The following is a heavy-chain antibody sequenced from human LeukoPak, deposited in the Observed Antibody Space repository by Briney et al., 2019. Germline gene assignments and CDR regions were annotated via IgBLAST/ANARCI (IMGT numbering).Heavy chain of an antibody. V-gene: IGHV3-66*01. Sequence: GGSLRLSCAASGFTFSSYEMNWVRPAPGKGLEWVSVIYSGGSTYYADSVKGGFTISRDNSKNTLYLQMNSLRAEDTAVYYCARDARYCSGGSCSGSLWGQGTMVTVSS. CDR2: IYSGGST. CDR1: GFTFSSYE. CDR3: ARDARYCSGGSCSGSL. D-gene: IGHD2-15*01. J-gene: IGHJ3*01.